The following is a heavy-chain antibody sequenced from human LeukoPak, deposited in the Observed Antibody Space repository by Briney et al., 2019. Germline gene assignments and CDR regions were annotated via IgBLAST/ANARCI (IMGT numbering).Heavy chain of an antibody. D-gene: IGHD3-10*01. J-gene: IGHJ6*03. Sequence: GGPLTLFCAPSGLPFKSYSMNRVRQPPGKGLEWVSYISSSSSTIYYADSVKRRFTISRDNAKNSLYLQMNSLRAEDTAVYYCARFYMVRGVIGYYYYMDVWGKGATVTVSS. V-gene: IGHV3-48*01. CDR1: GLPFKSYS. CDR2: ISSSSSTI. CDR3: ARFYMVRGVIGYYYYMDV.